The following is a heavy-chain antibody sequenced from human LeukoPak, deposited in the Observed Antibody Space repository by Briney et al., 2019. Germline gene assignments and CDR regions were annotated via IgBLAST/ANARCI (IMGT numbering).Heavy chain of an antibody. Sequence: PGRSLRLSCAASGFTFSSYWMHWVRQAPGKGPVWVSNINSDGSTTTYADSVKGRFTISRDNAKNTVYLQMNSLRAEDTAVYYCAKGGSSSPRSTFDYWGQGTLLTVSS. CDR1: GFTFSSYW. CDR2: INSDGSTT. J-gene: IGHJ4*02. CDR3: AKGGSSSPRSTFDY. V-gene: IGHV3-74*01. D-gene: IGHD6-13*01.